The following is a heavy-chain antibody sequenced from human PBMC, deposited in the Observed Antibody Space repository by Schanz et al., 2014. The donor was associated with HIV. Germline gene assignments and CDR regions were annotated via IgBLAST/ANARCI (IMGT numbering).Heavy chain of an antibody. Sequence: QVQLVESGGGVVQPGRSLRLSCSASGFTFSSNGMHWVRQAPGKGLEWVAIISYDGSNKDYADSVKGRFTISRDNSKNTLFMQMTSLRAEDTSVYFCARDVAGCSGTSCYSDAFDIWGQGTLVTVSS. J-gene: IGHJ3*02. CDR2: ISYDGSNK. CDR1: GFTFSSNG. V-gene: IGHV3-33*08. CDR3: ARDVAGCSGTSCYSDAFDI. D-gene: IGHD2-2*01.